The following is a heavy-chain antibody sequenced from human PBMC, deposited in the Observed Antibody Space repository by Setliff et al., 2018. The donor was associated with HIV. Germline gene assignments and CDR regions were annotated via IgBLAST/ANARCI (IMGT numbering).Heavy chain of an antibody. D-gene: IGHD6-13*01. CDR2: IYTSGST. CDR1: GDSISTDY. Sequence: SETLSLTCTVSGDSISTDYWSWIRQPAGKGLEWIGRIYTSGSTNYNPSLKSRVTISLDASQTRCSLTLASVTATDTAVYYCARKGSSSRSQEYYYDFWGQGTLVTVSS. J-gene: IGHJ4*02. CDR3: ARKGSSSRSQEYYYDF. V-gene: IGHV4-4*07.